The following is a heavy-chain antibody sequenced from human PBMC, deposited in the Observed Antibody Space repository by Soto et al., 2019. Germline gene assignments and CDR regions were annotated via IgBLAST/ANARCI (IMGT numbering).Heavy chain of an antibody. CDR2: ITRGGTII. Sequence: GGSLRLSCAASGFTFSSYEMIWVRQAPGEGLECLSYITRGGTIIHYADSVKGRFTISRDNARNSLYLQMNSLRAEDSAVYYCARGGAYGDYRSDFWGQGTLVTVSS. D-gene: IGHD4-17*01. J-gene: IGHJ4*02. CDR1: GFTFSSYE. CDR3: ARGGAYGDYRSDF. V-gene: IGHV3-48*03.